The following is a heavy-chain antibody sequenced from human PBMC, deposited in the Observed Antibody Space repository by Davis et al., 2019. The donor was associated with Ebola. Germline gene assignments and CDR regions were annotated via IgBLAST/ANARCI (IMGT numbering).Heavy chain of an antibody. CDR2: LYHSENT. CDR3: ARHRPWGGLVFDY. V-gene: IGHV4-59*08. Sequence: MPGGSLRLSCAVYGGSFSGYYWSWIRQPPGKGLEWVAYLYHSENTNYNPSLKSRASISSDTSKNQPSLKMTSVTASDTAIYYCARHRPWGGLVFDYWGLGTPVTVSS. D-gene: IGHD3-16*01. CDR1: GGSFSGYY. J-gene: IGHJ4*02.